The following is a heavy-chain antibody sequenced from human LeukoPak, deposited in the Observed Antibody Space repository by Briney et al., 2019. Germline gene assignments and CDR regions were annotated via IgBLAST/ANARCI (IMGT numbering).Heavy chain of an antibody. J-gene: IGHJ4*02. CDR1: GYTFTAYY. D-gene: IGHD6-13*01. V-gene: IGHV1-2*02. Sequence: ASVKVSCKASGYTFTAYYITWVRQAPGQGLEWMGWINPNSGGTYYAQKFQGRVTMTGDTSISTAYMELSRLRSDDTAVYYCWGFDSSGWYDYWGQGTLVTVSS. CDR2: INPNSGGT. CDR3: WGFDSSGWYDY.